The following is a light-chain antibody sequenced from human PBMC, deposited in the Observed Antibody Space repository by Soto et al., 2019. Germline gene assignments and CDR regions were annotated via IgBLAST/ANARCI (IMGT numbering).Light chain of an antibody. J-gene: IGKJ3*01. CDR1: QSISSW. CDR3: QHYNSYSFT. V-gene: IGKV1-5*01. CDR2: DAS. Sequence: DIQMTQSPSTLSASVGDRVTITCRASQSISSWLAWYQQKPGKAPNLLIYDASSLESGVPSRFSGIGSGTEFTLTISSLQPDDFATYYCQHYNSYSFTFGPGTKVDIK.